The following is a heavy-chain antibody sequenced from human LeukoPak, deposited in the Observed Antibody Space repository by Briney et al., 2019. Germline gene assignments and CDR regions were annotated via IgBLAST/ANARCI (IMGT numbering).Heavy chain of an antibody. CDR2: IYYSGST. D-gene: IGHD3-10*01. Sequence: SETLSLTCTVSGGSISSGGYYWSWIRQHPGKGLEWIGYIYYSGSTYYNPSLKSRVTISVDTSKNQFSLKLSSVTAADTAVYYCARFLGGLDGSGSYSIRPFDYWGQGTLVTVSS. CDR3: ARFLGGLDGSGSYSIRPFDY. J-gene: IGHJ4*02. CDR1: GGSISSGGYY. V-gene: IGHV4-31*03.